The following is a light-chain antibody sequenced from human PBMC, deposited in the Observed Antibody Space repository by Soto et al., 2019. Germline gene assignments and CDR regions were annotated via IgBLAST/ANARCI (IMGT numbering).Light chain of an antibody. CDR2: MAS. CDR1: QSITNW. CDR3: QQYNSLSSVS. Sequence: DIHLTQSPSTLSASVGDRVTITCRASQSITNWLAWYQQKPGKAPKVLIHMASSLKSGVPSRFSGSGSGTEFTLTITSLQPDDSATYYCQQYNSLSSVSFGGGTKVEI. V-gene: IGKV1-5*03. J-gene: IGKJ4*01.